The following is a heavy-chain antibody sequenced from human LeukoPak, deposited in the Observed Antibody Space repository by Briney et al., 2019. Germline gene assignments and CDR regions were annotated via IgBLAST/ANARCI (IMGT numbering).Heavy chain of an antibody. CDR1: GYTFTSYA. J-gene: IGHJ4*02. V-gene: IGHV1-3*01. Sequence: ASVKVSYKASGYTFTSYAMHWVRQAPGQRLEWMGWINAGNGNTKYSQKFQGRVTITRDTSASTAYMELSSLRSEDTAVYYCARDSGWLQLGYFDYWGQGTLVTVSS. CDR2: INAGNGNT. CDR3: ARDSGWLQLGYFDY. D-gene: IGHD5-24*01.